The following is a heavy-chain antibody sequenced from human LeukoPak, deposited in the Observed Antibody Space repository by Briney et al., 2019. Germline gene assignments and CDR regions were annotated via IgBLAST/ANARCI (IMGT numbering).Heavy chain of an antibody. CDR1: GGSISSYY. V-gene: IGHV4-59*12. CDR2: IYYSGST. D-gene: IGHD5-12*01. Sequence: PSETLSLTCTVSGGSISSYYWSWIRQPPGEGLEWIGYIYYSGSTNYNPSLKSRVTISVDTSKNQFSLKLSSVTAADTAVYYCASAISGYDSSLYYYYYMDVWGKGTTVTVSS. J-gene: IGHJ6*03. CDR3: ASAISGYDSSLYYYYYMDV.